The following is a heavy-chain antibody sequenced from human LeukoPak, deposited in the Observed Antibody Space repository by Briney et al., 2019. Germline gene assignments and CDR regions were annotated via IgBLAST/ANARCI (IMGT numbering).Heavy chain of an antibody. D-gene: IGHD1-26*01. CDR1: GFILRNYA. CDR2: ITGSRGGT. J-gene: IGHJ4*02. Sequence: GGSLRLSCAASGFILRNYAMNWVRQAPGKGPEWVSSITGSRGGTSYADSVKGRFTISRDNSKCTLYLQRNSLRAEDTAVYYCARGLGSYQWGQGTLVTVS. V-gene: IGHV3-23*01. CDR3: ARGLGSYQ.